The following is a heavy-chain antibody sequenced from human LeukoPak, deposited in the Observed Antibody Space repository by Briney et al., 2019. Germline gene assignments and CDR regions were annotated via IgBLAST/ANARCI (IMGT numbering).Heavy chain of an antibody. J-gene: IGHJ4*02. V-gene: IGHV4-39*01. CDR3: ARQTGSGLFTLP. Sequence: SETLSLTCTVSGVSISSSNSYWGWIRQPPGKGLEWIGSIYYSGNTYYNASLKSRVTISIDTSKNQYSLKLTSVSAADTAVYYCARQTGSGLFTLPGGQGTLVTVSS. CDR1: GVSISSSNSY. D-gene: IGHD3/OR15-3a*01. CDR2: IYYSGNT.